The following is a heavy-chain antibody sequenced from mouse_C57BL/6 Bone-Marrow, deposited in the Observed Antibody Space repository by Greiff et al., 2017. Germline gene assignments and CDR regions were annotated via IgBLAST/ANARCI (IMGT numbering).Heavy chain of an antibody. Sequence: EVQLQQSGPELVKPGASVKISCKASGYTFTDYYMNWVKQSHGKSLEWIGDINPNNGGTSYNQKFKGKATLTVDKSSSTAYMELRSLTSEDSAVYYCAIFNHGYYVFYFDYWGQGTTLTVSS. J-gene: IGHJ2*01. D-gene: IGHD2-3*01. V-gene: IGHV1-26*01. CDR1: GYTFTDYY. CDR2: INPNNGGT. CDR3: AIFNHGYYVFYFDY.